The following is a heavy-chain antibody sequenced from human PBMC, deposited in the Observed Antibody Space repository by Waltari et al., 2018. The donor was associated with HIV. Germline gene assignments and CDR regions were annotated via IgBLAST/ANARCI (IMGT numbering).Heavy chain of an antibody. CDR2: MSYSGST. D-gene: IGHD4-4*01. J-gene: IGHJ5*02. V-gene: IGHV4-39*01. Sequence: QLQLQESGPGLVKSSETLSLPCTVSGGPMTSSSYYWGWIRQPPGKGLEWIGSMSYSGSTYNNASLRSRLTISVDTSKNQFSLKLTSVTAADTAMYYCARSFSGYSNYFDPWGQGTLVTVSS. CDR3: ARSFSGYSNYFDP. CDR1: GGPMTSSSYY.